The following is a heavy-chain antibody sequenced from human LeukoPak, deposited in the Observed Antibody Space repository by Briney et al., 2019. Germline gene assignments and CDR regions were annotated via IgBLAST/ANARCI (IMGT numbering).Heavy chain of an antibody. CDR2: ISSSTGTK. J-gene: IGHJ4*02. D-gene: IGHD6-13*01. Sequence: SLRLSCAASGFTFFSYEMYWVRQAPGQGMQWVSYISSSTGTKYSADSVKGRFTISKDNAKSSLYLQMNSLRVEDTAVYYCARALPSSWYFFDYWGQGAVVTVSS. CDR1: GFTFFSYE. V-gene: IGHV3-48*03. CDR3: ARALPSSWYFFDY.